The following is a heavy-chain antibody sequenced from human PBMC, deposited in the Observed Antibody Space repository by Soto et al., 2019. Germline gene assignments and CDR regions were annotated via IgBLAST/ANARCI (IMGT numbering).Heavy chain of an antibody. D-gene: IGHD1-26*01. J-gene: IGHJ6*02. V-gene: IGHV4-39*01. CDR3: AKDMGATRGTYYYYYGMDV. CDR1: GGSISSGGYY. Sequence: SETLSLTCAVSGGSISSGGYYWGWIRQPPGKGLEWIGSIYYSGSTYYNPSLKSRVTISVDTSKNQFSLKLSSVTAADTAVYYCAKDMGATRGTYYYYYGMDVWGQGTTVTVSS. CDR2: IYYSGST.